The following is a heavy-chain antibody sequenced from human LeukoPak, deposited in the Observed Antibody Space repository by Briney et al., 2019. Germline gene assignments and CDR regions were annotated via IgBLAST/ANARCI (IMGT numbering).Heavy chain of an antibody. D-gene: IGHD6-6*01. CDR2: INSDGSEG. CDR1: GFTSSGFW. CDR3: ARSSYSSSSSV. Sequence: PGGSLRLSCAVSGFTSSGFWMGWSRQAPGKGLEWVASINSDGSEGYYADVVKGRFTISRDNAKNSLYLQINSLRAEDTAVYYCARSSYSSSSSVWGQGTMVTVSS. V-gene: IGHV3-7*03. J-gene: IGHJ3*01.